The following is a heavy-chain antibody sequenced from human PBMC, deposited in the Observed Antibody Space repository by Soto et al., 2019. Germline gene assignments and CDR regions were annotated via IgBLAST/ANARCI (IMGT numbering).Heavy chain of an antibody. Sequence: QVHLVESRGGVAQPGRSLRLSCAASGFTFSSYGIHWVRQAPGKGLEWVAVISYDGRNTYYGDSVKGRFTVSRDNSKNTLYLQMNSLRAEDTAVYYCAKDRTYSDSWPSGPFDYWGQGTLVTVSS. D-gene: IGHD6-13*01. CDR2: ISYDGRNT. V-gene: IGHV3-30*18. J-gene: IGHJ4*02. CDR1: GFTFSSYG. CDR3: AKDRTYSDSWPSGPFDY.